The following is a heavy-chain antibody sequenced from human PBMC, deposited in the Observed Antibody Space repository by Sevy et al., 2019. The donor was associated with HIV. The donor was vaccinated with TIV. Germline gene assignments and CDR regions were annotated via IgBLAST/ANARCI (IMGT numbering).Heavy chain of an antibody. CDR2: MNPNSGNT. V-gene: IGHV1-8*03. Sequence: ASVKVSCKASGYTFTSYDINWVRQATGQGLEWMGWMNPNSGNTGYAQKFQGRVTITRNTSISTAYMELSSLRSEDTAVYYCARVLSYSSSWYGSYYYYYMDVWGKGTTVTVSS. D-gene: IGHD6-13*01. CDR3: ARVLSYSSSWYGSYYYYYMDV. CDR1: GYTFTSYD. J-gene: IGHJ6*03.